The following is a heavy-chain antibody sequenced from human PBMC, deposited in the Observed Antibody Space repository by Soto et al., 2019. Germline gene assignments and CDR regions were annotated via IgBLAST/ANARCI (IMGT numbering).Heavy chain of an antibody. CDR2: IRSKANSYAT. CDR1: GFTFSGSA. J-gene: IGHJ6*03. V-gene: IGHV3-73*01. D-gene: IGHD7-27*01. CDR3: TSSLTGEGKTFYYYYYMDV. Sequence: GGSLRLSCAASGFTFSGSAMHWVRQASGKGLEWVGRIRSKANSYATAYAASVKGRFTISRDDSKNTAYLQMNSLKTEDTAVYYCTSSLTGEGKTFYYYYYMDVWGKGTTVTVSS.